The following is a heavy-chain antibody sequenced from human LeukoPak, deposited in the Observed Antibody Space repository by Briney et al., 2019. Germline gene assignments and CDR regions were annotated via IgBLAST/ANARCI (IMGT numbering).Heavy chain of an antibody. D-gene: IGHD5-18*01. V-gene: IGHV5-10-1*01. CDR1: GYSFTSYW. J-gene: IGHJ4*02. CDR3: ARHAAGYSYGFLDY. Sequence: GESLRISCKGSGYSFTSYWISWVRQMPGKGLEWMGRIDPSDSYTNYSPSFQGHVTISADKSLRIAYLQWSSLKASGTAMYYCARHAAGYSYGFLDYWGQGTLVTISS. CDR2: IDPSDSYT.